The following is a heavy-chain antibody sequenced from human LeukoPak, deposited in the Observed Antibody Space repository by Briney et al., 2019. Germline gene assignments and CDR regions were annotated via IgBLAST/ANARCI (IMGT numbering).Heavy chain of an antibody. CDR2: IIPILGIA. D-gene: IGHD1-14*01. Sequence: SVKVSCKASGGTFSSYTISWVRQAPGQGLEWMGRIIPILGIANYAQKFQGRVTITADKSTSTAYMELSSLRSEDTAVYYCAAPESVHTGNNWFDPWGQGTLVTVSS. CDR1: GGTFSSYT. V-gene: IGHV1-69*02. CDR3: AAPESVHTGNNWFDP. J-gene: IGHJ5*02.